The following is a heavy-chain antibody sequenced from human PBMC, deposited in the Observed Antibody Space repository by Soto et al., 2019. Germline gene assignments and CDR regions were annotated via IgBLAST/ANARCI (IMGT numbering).Heavy chain of an antibody. CDR3: TNLLPIRVTTDPY. J-gene: IGHJ4*02. CDR2: IYYSGST. CDR1: GGSISSSSYY. V-gene: IGHV4-39*01. D-gene: IGHD4-17*01. Sequence: SETLSLTCTASGGSISSSSYYWGWIRQPPGKGLEWIGSIYYSGSTYYNPSLKSRVTISVDTSKNQFSLKLSSVTAADTAVYYCTNLLPIRVTTDPYWGQGTLVTVSS.